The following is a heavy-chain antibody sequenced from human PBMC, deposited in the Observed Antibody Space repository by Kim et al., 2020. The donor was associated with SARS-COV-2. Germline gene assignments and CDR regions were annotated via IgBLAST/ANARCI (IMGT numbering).Heavy chain of an antibody. V-gene: IGHV1-2*02. J-gene: IGHJ6*02. Sequence: YAQKFQGRVTMTRDTSISTAYMEVSGLRSDDTAVYYCARDWHPAGGMDVWGQGTTVTVSS. CDR3: ARDWHPAGGMDV.